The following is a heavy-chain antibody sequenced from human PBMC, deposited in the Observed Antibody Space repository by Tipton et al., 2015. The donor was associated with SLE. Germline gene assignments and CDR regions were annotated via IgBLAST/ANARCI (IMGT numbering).Heavy chain of an antibody. J-gene: IGHJ6*02. V-gene: IGHV1-18*01. CDR1: GYPFTNYG. Sequence: QLVQSGAEVRKPGASVKVSCKASGYPFTNYGISWVRQAPGQGLEWMGWISADNGNTDYAQKFQGRGTMTTDTFTSTAYMELRSLRSEDTAVYYCASAAADATGLIISGMDVWGQGTTVTVSS. D-gene: IGHD6-13*01. CDR2: ISADNGNT. CDR3: ASAAADATGLIISGMDV.